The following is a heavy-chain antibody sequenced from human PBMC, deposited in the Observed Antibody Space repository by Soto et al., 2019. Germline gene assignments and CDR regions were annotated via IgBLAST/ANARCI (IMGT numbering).Heavy chain of an antibody. D-gene: IGHD1-1*01. CDR3: ARRRRDGTNWFEP. J-gene: IGHJ5*02. CDR1: GFTFSSYS. CDR2: ISSSSSYI. Sequence: GGSLRLSCAASGFTFSSYSMNWVRQAPGKGLEWVSSISSSSSYIYYADSVKGRFTISRDNAKNSLYLQMNSLRAEDTAVYYCARRRRDGTNWFEPWGQGTLVTVSS. V-gene: IGHV3-21*01.